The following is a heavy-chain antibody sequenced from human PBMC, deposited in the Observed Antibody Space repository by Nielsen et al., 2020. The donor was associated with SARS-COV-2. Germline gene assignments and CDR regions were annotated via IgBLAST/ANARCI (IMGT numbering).Heavy chain of an antibody. CDR3: AKDPLTSRPTYFDF. D-gene: IGHD4/OR15-4a*01. Sequence: GGSLRLSCAASGFTFSSYGMHWVRQAPGKGLEWVAVIWYDGSNKYYADAVKGRFTISRDNSKNTLYLQMNSLRAEDTALYYCAKDPLTSRPTYFDFWGQGTLVTVSS. CDR2: IWYDGSNK. CDR1: GFTFSSYG. V-gene: IGHV3-33*06. J-gene: IGHJ4*02.